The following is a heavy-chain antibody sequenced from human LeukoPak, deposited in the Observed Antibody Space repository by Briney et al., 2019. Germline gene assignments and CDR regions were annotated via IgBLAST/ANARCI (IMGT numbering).Heavy chain of an antibody. J-gene: IGHJ4*02. CDR3: ATRPSGDHPYFDY. CDR2: ITKNGDKT. D-gene: IGHD4-17*01. V-gene: IGHV3-23*01. CDR1: GITFSNSA. Sequence: GGSLRLSCVPSGITFSNSALNWVRQAPGKGLEWVATITKNGDKTYYADSVKGRFTISRDNSKNTLYLQMSNLRVEDTAVYYCATRPSGDHPYFDYWGQGTLVTVSS.